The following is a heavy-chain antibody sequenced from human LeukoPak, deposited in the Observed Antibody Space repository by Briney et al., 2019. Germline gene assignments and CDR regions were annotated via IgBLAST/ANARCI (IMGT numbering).Heavy chain of an antibody. D-gene: IGHD3-10*01. CDR1: GGSISSNNW. CDR2: IYHSGST. CDR3: ARGFYGSGSYFRPGFHAFDV. V-gene: IGHV4-4*02. Sequence: PSGTLSLTGAVSGGSISSNNWWSWVREPPGKGLEGIGEIYHSGSTGYNLSLEGRVSMSVDKSKNQFSLKLSSVTAGDTAVYYCARGFYGSGSYFRPGFHAFDVWGQGTMVTVSS. J-gene: IGHJ3*01.